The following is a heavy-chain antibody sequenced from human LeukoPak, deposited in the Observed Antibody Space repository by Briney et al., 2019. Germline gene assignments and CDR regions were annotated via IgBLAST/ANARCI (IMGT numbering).Heavy chain of an antibody. CDR3: ASFATYGYSYRYYFDY. Sequence: GGSLRLSCAASGFTFSSYKMNWVRQAPGKGLEWVSYISSNGSTIYYADSVRGRFTISRDNAKNSLYMQMNSLRAEDTAVYYCASFATYGYSYRYYFDYWGQGTLVTVSS. J-gene: IGHJ4*02. CDR1: GFTFSSYK. D-gene: IGHD5-18*01. V-gene: IGHV3-48*03. CDR2: ISSNGSTI.